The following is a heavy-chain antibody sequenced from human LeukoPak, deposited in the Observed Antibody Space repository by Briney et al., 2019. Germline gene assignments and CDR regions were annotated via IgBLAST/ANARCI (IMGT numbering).Heavy chain of an antibody. CDR3: ARDLAWGAFDY. J-gene: IGHJ4*02. Sequence: PGGSLRLSCAASGFTFDDYAMHWVRQAPGKGLEWVSGVSPPGGGTYYADSVKGRFTISRDDSKNTLSLQMNSLRVEDTAVYHCARDLAWGAFDYWGQGTLVTVSS. D-gene: IGHD7-27*01. CDR2: VSPPGGGT. V-gene: IGHV3-23*01. CDR1: GFTFDDYA.